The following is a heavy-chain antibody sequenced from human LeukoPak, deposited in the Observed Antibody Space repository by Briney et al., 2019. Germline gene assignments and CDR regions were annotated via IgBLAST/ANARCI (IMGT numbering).Heavy chain of an antibody. J-gene: IGHJ4*02. CDR2: IIPIFGTA. Sequence: GASVEVSCKASGGTFSSYAISWVRQAPGQGLEWMGGIIPIFGTANYAQKFQGRVTITADESTSTAYMELSSLRSEDTAVYYCARAPEGGATPDYFDYWGQGTLVTVSS. D-gene: IGHD5-24*01. CDR1: GGTFSSYA. V-gene: IGHV1-69*13. CDR3: ARAPEGGATPDYFDY.